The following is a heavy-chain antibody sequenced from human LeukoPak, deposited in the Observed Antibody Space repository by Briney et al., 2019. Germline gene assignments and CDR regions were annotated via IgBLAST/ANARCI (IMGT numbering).Heavy chain of an antibody. CDR1: GYTFTSYG. V-gene: IGHV1-18*01. CDR3: ARENTRFLEWLAWAY. D-gene: IGHD3-3*01. Sequence: ASVKVSCKASGYTFTSYGISWVRQAPGQGLEWMGWISAYNGNTNYAQKLQGRVTMTTDTSTSTAYMELRSLRSDDTAVYYCARENTRFLEWLAWAYWGQGTLVTVSS. CDR2: ISAYNGNT. J-gene: IGHJ4*02.